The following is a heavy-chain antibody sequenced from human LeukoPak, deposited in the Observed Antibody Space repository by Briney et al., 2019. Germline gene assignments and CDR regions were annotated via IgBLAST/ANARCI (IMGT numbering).Heavy chain of an antibody. V-gene: IGHV3-11*04. CDR3: ARDPRTVQI. Sequence: GGSLRLSCAASGFTFSDNYMTWVRQAPGRGLEWLSYISGNGRGIQYADSVKGRFTISRDNAKNLLSLQMDSLRVEDTAIYYCARDPRTVQIWGQGTLATVSS. CDR2: ISGNGRGI. D-gene: IGHD1-1*01. CDR1: GFTFSDNY. J-gene: IGHJ4*02.